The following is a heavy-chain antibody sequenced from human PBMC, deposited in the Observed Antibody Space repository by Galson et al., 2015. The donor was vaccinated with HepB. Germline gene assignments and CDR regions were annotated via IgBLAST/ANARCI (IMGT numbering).Heavy chain of an antibody. CDR3: ARDRGSSWHRAEYFQH. J-gene: IGHJ1*01. Sequence: SLRLSCAASGSTVSSNYMSWVRQAPGKGLEWVSVIYSGGSTYYADSVKGRFTISRDNSKNTLYLQMNSLRAEDTAVYYCARDRGSSWHRAEYFQHWGQGTLVTVSS. CDR1: GSTVSSNY. V-gene: IGHV3-66*01. D-gene: IGHD6-13*01. CDR2: IYSGGST.